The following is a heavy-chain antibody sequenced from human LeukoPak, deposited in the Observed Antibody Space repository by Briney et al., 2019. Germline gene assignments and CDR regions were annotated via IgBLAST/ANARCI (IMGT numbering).Heavy chain of an antibody. D-gene: IGHD6-6*01. Sequence: GGSLRLSCAASGFTFSSYAMSWVRQAPGKGLEWVSAISGSGGSTYYADSVKGRFTISRDNAKNPLYLQMNSLRAEDTAVYYCARDDRYSSSSSDFDYWGQGTLVTVSS. CDR2: ISGSGGST. CDR1: GFTFSSYA. CDR3: ARDDRYSSSSSDFDY. J-gene: IGHJ4*02. V-gene: IGHV3-23*01.